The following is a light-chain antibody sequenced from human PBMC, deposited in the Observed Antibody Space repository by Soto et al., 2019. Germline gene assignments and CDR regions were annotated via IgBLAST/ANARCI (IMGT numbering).Light chain of an antibody. V-gene: IGLV2-11*01. J-gene: IGLJ1*01. CDR1: SSDVGVYNY. Sequence: QSVLTQPRSVSGSPGQSVTISCTGTSSDVGVYNYVSWYQQHPGKAPKLMIYGVTKRPSGVPDRFSGSKSANTASLTISGLQAEVEADYYCCSYAGSYTFVFGTGTKVTVL. CDR3: CSYAGSYTFV. CDR2: GVT.